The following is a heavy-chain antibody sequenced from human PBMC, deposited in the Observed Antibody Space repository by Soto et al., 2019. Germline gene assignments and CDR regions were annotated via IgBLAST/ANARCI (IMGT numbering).Heavy chain of an antibody. CDR1: GFTFSSYS. CDR3: ARDGSGGSSLVFDI. D-gene: IGHD2-15*01. V-gene: IGHV3-21*01. Sequence: EVQLVESGGGLVKPGGSLRLSCAASGFTFSSYSMNWVRQAPGKGLEWVSSISSSSSYIYYADSVKGRFTISRDNAKNSLYLQMNSLRAEDTAVYYCARDGSGGSSLVFDILGQGTMVTVSS. J-gene: IGHJ3*02. CDR2: ISSSSSYI.